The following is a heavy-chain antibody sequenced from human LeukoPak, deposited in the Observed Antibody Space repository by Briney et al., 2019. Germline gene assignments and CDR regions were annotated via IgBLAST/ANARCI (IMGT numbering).Heavy chain of an antibody. CDR3: ATTGSGSYYDY. J-gene: IGHJ4*02. V-gene: IGHV3-20*04. CDR2: INWNGGST. D-gene: IGHD1-26*01. Sequence: GGSLRLSCAASGFTFDDYGMGWVRQAPGKGLEWVSGINWNGGSTGYADSVKGRFTITRDNAKNSLYLQMNSLRAEDTAVYYCATTGSGSYYDYWGQGTLVTVSS. CDR1: GFTFDDYG.